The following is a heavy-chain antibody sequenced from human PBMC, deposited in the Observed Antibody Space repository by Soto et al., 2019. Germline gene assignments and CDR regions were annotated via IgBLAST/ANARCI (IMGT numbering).Heavy chain of an antibody. CDR2: ISYDGSNK. V-gene: IGHV3-30-3*01. Sequence: GSLRLSCAASGFTFSSYAMHWVRQAPGKGLEWVAVISYDGSNKYYADSVKGRFTISRDNSKNTLYLQMNSLRAEDTAVYYCARDHYYYDSSGYAHYWGQGTLVTVSS. CDR1: GFTFSSYA. D-gene: IGHD3-22*01. J-gene: IGHJ4*02. CDR3: ARDHYYYDSSGYAHY.